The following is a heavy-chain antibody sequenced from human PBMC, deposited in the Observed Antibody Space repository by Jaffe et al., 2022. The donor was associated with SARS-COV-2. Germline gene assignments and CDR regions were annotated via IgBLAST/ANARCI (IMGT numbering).Heavy chain of an antibody. Sequence: EVQMLESGGGLVQSGGSPRLSCVVSGVTFSSYVMNWVRQAPGRGLEWVSSISGRGDYTYYEDSVKGRFTISRDNSKNTLYLQMNGLRAEDTAIYYCAKGGCNGGSCFSDYWGQGIPVTVSS. D-gene: IGHD2-15*01. V-gene: IGHV3-23*01. CDR3: AKGGCNGGSCFSDY. J-gene: IGHJ4*02. CDR1: GVTFSSYV. CDR2: ISGRGDYT.